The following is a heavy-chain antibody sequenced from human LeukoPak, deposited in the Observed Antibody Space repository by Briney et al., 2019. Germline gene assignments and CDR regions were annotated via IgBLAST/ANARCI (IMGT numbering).Heavy chain of an antibody. CDR1: GGSIGPYY. Sequence: SETLSLTCLLSGGSIGPYYWSWIRQPPGKGLEWIGYIYYSGSTNYNPSLKSRVTISVDTSKNQFSLKLSSVTAADTAVYYCATSNDYSNYEPWTLDYWGQGTLVTVSS. CDR3: ATSNDYSNYEPWTLDY. D-gene: IGHD4-11*01. V-gene: IGHV4-59*01. CDR2: IYYSGST. J-gene: IGHJ4*02.